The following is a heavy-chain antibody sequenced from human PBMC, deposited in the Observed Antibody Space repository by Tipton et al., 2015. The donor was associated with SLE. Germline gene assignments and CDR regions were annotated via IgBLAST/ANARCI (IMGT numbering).Heavy chain of an antibody. Sequence: LRLSCAVYGGSFSGYYWSWIRQPAGKGLEWIGYIYTSGSTNYNPSLKSRVTISVDTSKNQFSLKLSSVTAADTAVYYCARAEDNWNYNWFDPWGQGTLVTVSS. J-gene: IGHJ5*02. CDR2: IYTSGST. D-gene: IGHD1-7*01. CDR3: ARAEDNWNYNWFDP. V-gene: IGHV4-4*09. CDR1: GGSFSGYY.